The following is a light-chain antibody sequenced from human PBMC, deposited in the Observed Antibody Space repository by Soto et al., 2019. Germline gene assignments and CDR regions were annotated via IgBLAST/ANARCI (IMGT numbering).Light chain of an antibody. CDR2: GNS. CDR3: QSYDRSLRACV. CDR1: NSNIGSDYG. J-gene: IGLJ1*01. V-gene: IGLV1-40*01. Sequence: QSVLTQPPSVSGAPGQRVTVSCTGTNSNIGSDYGVHWYQQFPGTAPKLLIYGNSNRPSGVPDRFSGSKSGTSASLAITGLQAEDEADYYYQSYDRSLRACVFGTGTKVTVL.